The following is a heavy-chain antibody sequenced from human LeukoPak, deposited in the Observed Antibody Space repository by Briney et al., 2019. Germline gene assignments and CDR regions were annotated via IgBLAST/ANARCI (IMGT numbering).Heavy chain of an antibody. CDR2: INHSGST. D-gene: IGHD3-22*01. CDR3: ARVPDYYDSSGYYRHGSRTYYFDY. J-gene: IGHJ4*02. Sequence: PSETLSLTCAVYGGSFSGYYWSWIRQPPGKGLDWIGEINHSGSTNYNPSLKSRVTISVDMSKNQFSLKLSSVTAADTAVYYCARVPDYYDSSGYYRHGSRTYYFDYWGQGTLVTVSS. V-gene: IGHV4-34*01. CDR1: GGSFSGYY.